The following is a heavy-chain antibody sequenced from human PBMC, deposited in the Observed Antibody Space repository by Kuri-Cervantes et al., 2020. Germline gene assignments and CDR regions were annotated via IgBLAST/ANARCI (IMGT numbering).Heavy chain of an antibody. D-gene: IGHD4-17*01. CDR2: ISAYNGNT. Sequence: ASVKVSCKASGYTFTGYYMHWVRQAPGQGLEWMGWISAYNGNTNYAQKLQGRVTMTTDTSTSTAYMELRSLRSDDTAVYYCARDLRTTVTSYYGVDVWGQGTTGTVSS. V-gene: IGHV1-18*04. J-gene: IGHJ6*02. CDR3: ARDLRTTVTSYYGVDV. CDR1: GYTFTGYY.